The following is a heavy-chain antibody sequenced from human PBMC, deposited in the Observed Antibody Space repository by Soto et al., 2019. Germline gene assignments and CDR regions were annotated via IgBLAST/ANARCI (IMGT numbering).Heavy chain of an antibody. Sequence: QVTLKESGPVLVKPTETLTLTCTVSGFSLSNARMGVSWIRQPPGKALEWLAHIFSNDEKSYSTSLKSSLTIPTDTSQIQVVLTMTNMEPVDTATYYGARKYGSGYGMDVWGQGTTVTVSS. CDR2: IFSNDEK. V-gene: IGHV2-26*01. D-gene: IGHD3-10*01. CDR1: GFSLSNARMG. J-gene: IGHJ6*02. CDR3: ARKYGSGYGMDV.